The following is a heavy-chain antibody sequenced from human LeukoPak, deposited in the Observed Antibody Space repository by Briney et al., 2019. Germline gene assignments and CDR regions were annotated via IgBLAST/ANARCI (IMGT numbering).Heavy chain of an antibody. J-gene: IGHJ6*03. Sequence: GASVKVSCKASGYTFTGYYMHWVRQAPGQGLEWMGWINPNSGGTNYAQKFQGRVTMTRDTSISTAYMELSRLRSDDTAVYYCAAAALCGGDCYYYYYYYMDVWGKGTTVTVSS. CDR3: AAAALCGGDCYYYYYYYMDV. D-gene: IGHD2-21*01. CDR2: INPNSGGT. CDR1: GYTFTGYY. V-gene: IGHV1-2*02.